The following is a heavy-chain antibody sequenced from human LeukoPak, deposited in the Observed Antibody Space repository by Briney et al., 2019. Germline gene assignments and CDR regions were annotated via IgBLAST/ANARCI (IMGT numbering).Heavy chain of an antibody. Sequence: SETLSLTCTVSGGSISSYYWSWIRQPRGKGLEWIGYIYYSGSTNYNPSLKSRVTISVDKSKNQFSLKLSSVTAADTAVYYCATSPIQLWLPFDYWGQGTLVTVSS. CDR1: GGSISSYY. J-gene: IGHJ4*02. V-gene: IGHV4-59*01. CDR3: ATSPIQLWLPFDY. CDR2: IYYSGST. D-gene: IGHD5-18*01.